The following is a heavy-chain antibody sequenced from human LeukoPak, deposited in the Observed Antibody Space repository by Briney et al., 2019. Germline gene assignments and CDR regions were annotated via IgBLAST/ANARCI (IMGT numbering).Heavy chain of an antibody. Sequence: PGGSLGLSCAASGFTVSSNYMSWVRQAPGKGLEWVSVIYSGGSTYYADSVKGRFTISRDNSKNTLYLQMNSLRAEDTAVYYCARKLRWSAPVDYWGQGTLVTVSS. CDR1: GFTVSSNY. D-gene: IGHD4-23*01. J-gene: IGHJ4*02. CDR2: IYSGGST. CDR3: ARKLRWSAPVDY. V-gene: IGHV3-66*01.